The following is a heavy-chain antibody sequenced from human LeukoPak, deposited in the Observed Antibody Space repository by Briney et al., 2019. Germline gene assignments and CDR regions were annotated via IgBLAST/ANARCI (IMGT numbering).Heavy chain of an antibody. CDR2: MYSGGTT. CDR1: GSTVSSSY. Sequence: GGSLRLSCTGSGSTVSSSYMSWVRQTPGKGLEWVSVMYSGGTTYYADSVKGRFTISRDSSKNTVNLQMNSLRAEGTAVYYCARDRRDGYCLGHWGQGTLVTVSS. CDR3: ARDRRDGYCLGH. D-gene: IGHD2-2*03. J-gene: IGHJ4*02. V-gene: IGHV3-66*01.